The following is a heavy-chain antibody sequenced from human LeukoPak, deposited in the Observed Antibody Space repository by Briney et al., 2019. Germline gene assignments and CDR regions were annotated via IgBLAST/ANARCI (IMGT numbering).Heavy chain of an antibody. CDR1: GFTFSNYW. CDR3: AKDRYYGSGSYYNVGFDY. CDR2: IKEDGSEK. J-gene: IGHJ4*02. Sequence: GGSLRLSCVASGFTFSNYWMSWVRQAPGKGLECVANIKEDGSEKYYVDSEKGRFTISRDNAKNSLYLQMNSLRAEDTALYYCAKDRYYGSGSYYNVGFDYWGQGTLVTVSS. D-gene: IGHD3-10*01. V-gene: IGHV3-7*03.